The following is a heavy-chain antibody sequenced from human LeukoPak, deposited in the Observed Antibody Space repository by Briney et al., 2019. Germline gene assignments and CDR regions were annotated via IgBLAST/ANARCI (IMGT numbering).Heavy chain of an antibody. J-gene: IGHJ4*02. Sequence: GASVKVSCKASGYTFTGYYMHWVRQAPGQGLEWMGGIIPIFGTANYAQKFQGRVTITADESTSTAYMELSSLRSEDTAVYYCARAPAYCGGDCPFDYWGQGTLVTVSS. CDR2: IIPIFGTA. V-gene: IGHV1-69*13. CDR1: GYTFTGYY. D-gene: IGHD2-21*02. CDR3: ARAPAYCGGDCPFDY.